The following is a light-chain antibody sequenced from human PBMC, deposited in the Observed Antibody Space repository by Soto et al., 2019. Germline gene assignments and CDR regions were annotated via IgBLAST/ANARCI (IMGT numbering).Light chain of an antibody. V-gene: IGKV3-11*01. CDR3: QPYCSSGT. CDR1: QSVSSY. J-gene: IGKJ1*01. Sequence: EIVLTLSSAALFLSPGERATLSCRASQSVSSYLAWYQQKPGQAPRLLIYDASNRATGIPARFSGSGSGTDFTLTISRLEPEDCAVYYCQPYCSSGTFAQGTKVDIK. CDR2: DAS.